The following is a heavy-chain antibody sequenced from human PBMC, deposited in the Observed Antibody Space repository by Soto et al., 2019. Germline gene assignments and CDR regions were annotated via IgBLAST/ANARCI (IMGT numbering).Heavy chain of an antibody. Sequence: PGGSLRLSCAASGFTFSSYAMHWVRQAPGKGLEWVAVISYDGSNKYYADSVKGRFTISRDNSKNTLYLQMNSLRAEDTAVYYCARERHDYGGRDIINMIDYWGQGTLVTVSS. J-gene: IGHJ4*02. CDR3: ARERHDYGGRDIINMIDY. CDR2: ISYDGSNK. D-gene: IGHD4-17*01. CDR1: GFTFSSYA. V-gene: IGHV3-30-3*01.